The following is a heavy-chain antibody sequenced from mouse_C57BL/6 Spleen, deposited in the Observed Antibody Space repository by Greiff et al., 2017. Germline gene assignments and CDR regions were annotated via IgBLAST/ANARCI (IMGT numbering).Heavy chain of an antibody. CDR2: INPSNGGT. CDR3: ARWYDGSSSYYYAMDY. D-gene: IGHD1-1*01. J-gene: IGHJ4*01. Sequence: QVQLQQPGTELVKPGASVKLSCKASGYTFTSYWMHWVKQRPGQGLEWIGNINPSNGGTNYNEKFKSKATLTVDKSASTAYMPLSSLTSEDSAVYYCARWYDGSSSYYYAMDYWGQGTSVTVSS. V-gene: IGHV1-53*01. CDR1: GYTFTSYW.